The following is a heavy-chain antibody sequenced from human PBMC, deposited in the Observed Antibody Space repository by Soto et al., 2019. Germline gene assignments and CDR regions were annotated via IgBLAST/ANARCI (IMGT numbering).Heavy chain of an antibody. V-gene: IGHV3-30*18. CDR3: AKDARTSGSYCFDY. Sequence: QVQLVESGGGVVQPGRSLRLSCAASGFTFSSYGMHWVRQAPGKGLEWVAVISYDGSNKYYADSVKGRFTISRDNSKNTLYLQMNSLRAEDTAVYYCAKDARTSGSYCFDYWGQGTLVTVSS. CDR2: ISYDGSNK. D-gene: IGHD1-26*01. CDR1: GFTFSSYG. J-gene: IGHJ4*02.